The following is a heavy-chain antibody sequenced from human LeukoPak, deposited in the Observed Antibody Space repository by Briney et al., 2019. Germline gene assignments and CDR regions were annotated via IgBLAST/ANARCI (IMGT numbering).Heavy chain of an antibody. CDR1: GGSFSGYY. J-gene: IGHJ2*01. Sequence: SETPSLTCAVYGGSFSGYYWSWIRQPPGKGLEWIGEINHSGSTNYNPSLKSRVTISVDTSKHHFSLKLSSVTAADTAVYYCARALSIAGRSWYFDLWGRGTLVTVSS. V-gene: IGHV4-34*01. D-gene: IGHD6-6*01. CDR2: INHSGST. CDR3: ARALSIAGRSWYFDL.